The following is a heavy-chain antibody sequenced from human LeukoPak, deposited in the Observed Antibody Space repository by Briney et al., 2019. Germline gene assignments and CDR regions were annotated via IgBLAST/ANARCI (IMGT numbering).Heavy chain of an antibody. CDR2: ISGSGGST. V-gene: IGHV3-23*01. J-gene: IGHJ4*02. D-gene: IGHD3-3*01. CDR3: AKRNYDFWSGYYRRAENHFDY. CDR1: GFTFSSYA. Sequence: GGSLRLSCAASGFTFSSYAMRWVRQAPGKGLEWVSSISGSGGSTYYADSVKGRFTISRDNSKNTLYLQMNSLRAEDTAVYYCAKRNYDFWSGYYRRAENHFDYWGQGALVTVSS.